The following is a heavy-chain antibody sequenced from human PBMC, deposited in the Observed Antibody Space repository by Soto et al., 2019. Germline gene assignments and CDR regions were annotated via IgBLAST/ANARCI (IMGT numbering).Heavy chain of an antibody. CDR2: MNPNSANT. Sequence: EASVKVSCKASGYTFTSYDINWVRQATGQGLEWMGRMNPNSANTGYAQKLQGRVTMTTDTSTSTAYMELRSLRSEDTAVYYCATAVYYYDSSGSYYFDYWGQGTLVTVSS. J-gene: IGHJ4*02. CDR1: GYTFTSYD. V-gene: IGHV1-8*01. D-gene: IGHD3-22*01. CDR3: ATAVYYYDSSGSYYFDY.